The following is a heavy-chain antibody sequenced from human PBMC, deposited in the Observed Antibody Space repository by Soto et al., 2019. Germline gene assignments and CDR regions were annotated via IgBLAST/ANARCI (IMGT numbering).Heavy chain of an antibody. CDR1: GGSFSGYY. CDR3: ASRGPHCTNGVCSRPFDY. Sequence: QVQLQQWGAGLLKPSETLSLTCAVYGGSFSGYYWSWIRQPPGKGLEWIGEINHSGSTNYNPSLKSRVTIAVDTSKNQFSLKLSSVSAADTAVYYCASRGPHCTNGVCSRPFDYWGQGTLVTVSS. CDR2: INHSGST. D-gene: IGHD2-8*01. V-gene: IGHV4-34*01. J-gene: IGHJ4*02.